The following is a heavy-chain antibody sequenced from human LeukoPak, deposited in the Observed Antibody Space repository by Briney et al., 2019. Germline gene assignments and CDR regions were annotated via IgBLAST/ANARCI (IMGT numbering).Heavy chain of an antibody. J-gene: IGHJ5*02. V-gene: IGHV1-18*01. CDR3: ARSIAAAAATWFDP. Sequence: ASVKVSCTASGYTFTTYGISWVRQAPGQGLEWMGWISAYNGDTYYAQKVQGRVTMTTDTSTSTAFMELRSLRSDDTAVYYCARSIAAAAATWFDPWGQGTLVTVSS. D-gene: IGHD6-13*01. CDR2: ISAYNGDT. CDR1: GYTFTTYG.